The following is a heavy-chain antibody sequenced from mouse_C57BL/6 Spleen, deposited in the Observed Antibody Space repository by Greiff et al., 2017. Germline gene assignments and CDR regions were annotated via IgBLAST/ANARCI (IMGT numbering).Heavy chain of an antibody. D-gene: IGHD1-1*01. J-gene: IGHJ3*01. CDR3: ARTGFYGSSYWFAY. CDR2: IDPSDSYT. Sequence: QVQLQQPGAELVRPGTSVKLSCKASGYTFTSYWMHWVKQRPGQGLEWIGVIDPSDSYTNYNQKFKGKATLTVDTSSSTAYMQLSSLTSEDSAVYYWARTGFYGSSYWFAYWGQGTLVTVSA. V-gene: IGHV1-59*01. CDR1: GYTFTSYW.